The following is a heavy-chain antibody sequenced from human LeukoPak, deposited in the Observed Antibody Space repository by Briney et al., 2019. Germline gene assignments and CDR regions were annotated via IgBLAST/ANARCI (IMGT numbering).Heavy chain of an antibody. Sequence: SETLSLTCTVSGGSISSGSYYWSWIRQPAGKVLEWIGHIYTSGNTNYNPSLKSRVTISVDTSKNQFSLKLSSVTAADTAVYYCARDRYYYGSGIFAWFDPWGQGTLVTVSS. CDR2: IYTSGNT. V-gene: IGHV4-61*09. CDR1: GGSISSGSYY. J-gene: IGHJ5*02. CDR3: ARDRYYYGSGIFAWFDP. D-gene: IGHD3-10*01.